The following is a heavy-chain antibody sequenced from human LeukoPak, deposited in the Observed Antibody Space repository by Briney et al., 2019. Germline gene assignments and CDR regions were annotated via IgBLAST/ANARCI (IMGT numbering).Heavy chain of an antibody. D-gene: IGHD1-26*01. CDR2: ISYDGNLK. CDR3: ARSGSDFDY. J-gene: IGHJ4*02. CDR1: GFKFSNYA. Sequence: GRSLRLACAASGFKFSNYAMHWVRQAPGKGLEWVAVISYDGNLKHYGDSVQGRFTISRDNAENSLYLQMDSLRAEDTAVYYCARSGSDFDYWGQGTLVTVSS. V-gene: IGHV3-30*03.